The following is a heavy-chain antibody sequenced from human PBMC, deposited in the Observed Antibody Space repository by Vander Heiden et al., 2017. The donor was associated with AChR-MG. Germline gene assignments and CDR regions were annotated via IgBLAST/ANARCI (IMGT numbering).Heavy chain of an antibody. Sequence: EVQLVESGGGLVQRGGSLRLSCAASGFTFSRYWMHWVRQAPGKGLVWVSRINSDGSSTNYPDSVKGRFTISRDNAKNTLYLQVNSLRVEDTAVYYCARDHASYSNYYGMDVWGQGTTVTVSS. V-gene: IGHV3-74*01. CDR3: ARDHASYSNYYGMDV. CDR2: INSDGSST. J-gene: IGHJ6*02. CDR1: GFTFSRYW.